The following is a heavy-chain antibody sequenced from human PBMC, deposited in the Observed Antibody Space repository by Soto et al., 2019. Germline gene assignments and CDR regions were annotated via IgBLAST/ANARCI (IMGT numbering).Heavy chain of an antibody. V-gene: IGHV1-69*13. Sequence: SVKVSCKASGGTFSSYAISWVRQAPGQGLEWMGGIIPIFGTANYAQKFQGGVTITADESTSTAYMELSSLRSEDTAVYYCARGADTAMELYYFDYWGQGTLVTVSS. D-gene: IGHD5-18*01. CDR2: IIPIFGTA. CDR1: GGTFSSYA. J-gene: IGHJ4*02. CDR3: ARGADTAMELYYFDY.